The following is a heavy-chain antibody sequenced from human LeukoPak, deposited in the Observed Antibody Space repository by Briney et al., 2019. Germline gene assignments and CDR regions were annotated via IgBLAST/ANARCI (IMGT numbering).Heavy chain of an antibody. CDR1: GGTFSSYA. Sequence: ASVKVSCKASGGTFSSYAISWVRQAPGQGLEWMGGIIPIFGTANYAQKFQGRVTITADESTSTAYMELSSLRSEDTAVYYCASVPMVRGVIISYYFDYWGQGTLVTVSS. D-gene: IGHD3-10*01. CDR3: ASVPMVRGVIISYYFDY. V-gene: IGHV1-69*13. J-gene: IGHJ4*02. CDR2: IIPIFGTA.